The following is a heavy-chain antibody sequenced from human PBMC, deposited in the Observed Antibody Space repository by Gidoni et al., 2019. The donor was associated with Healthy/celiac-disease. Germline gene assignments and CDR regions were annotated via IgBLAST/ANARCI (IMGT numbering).Heavy chain of an antibody. J-gene: IGHJ4*02. CDR2: IWYDGSNK. Sequence: QVQLAESGGGVVQPGRSRRLSCAASGFTFSSYGMHWVRQAPGKGLEWVAVIWYDGSNKYYADSVKGRFTISRDNSKNTLYLQMNNLRAEDTAVYYCARGYYYWVYYFDYWGQGTLVTVSS. V-gene: IGHV3-33*01. D-gene: IGHD3-10*01. CDR3: ARGYYYWVYYFDY. CDR1: GFTFSSYG.